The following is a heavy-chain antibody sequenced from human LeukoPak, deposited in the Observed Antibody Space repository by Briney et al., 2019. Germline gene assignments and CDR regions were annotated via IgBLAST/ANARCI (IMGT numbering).Heavy chain of an antibody. D-gene: IGHD5-18*01. Sequence: PSETLSLTCVVSGYSITSGYYWGWIRQSPEKGLEWIAVIYHSGSTYYNPSLKSRFTISVDTPKNQLSLKLSSVTAADTAVYYCARDLVYSNGSDLDHWGQGILVTVSS. V-gene: IGHV4-38-2*02. CDR2: IYHSGST. J-gene: IGHJ4*02. CDR3: ARDLVYSNGSDLDH. CDR1: GYSITSGYY.